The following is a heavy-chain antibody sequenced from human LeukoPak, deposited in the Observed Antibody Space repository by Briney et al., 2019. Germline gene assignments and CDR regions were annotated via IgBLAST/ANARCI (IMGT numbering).Heavy chain of an antibody. V-gene: IGHV3-11*01. CDR3: ARDRRDYYGSRYYGMDV. CDR2: ISSSGSTI. D-gene: IGHD3-10*01. Sequence: PGGSLRLSCAASGFTFSDYYMSWIRQAPGKGLEWVSYISSSGSTIYCADSVKGRFTISRDNAENSLYLQMNSLRAEDTAVYYCARDRRDYYGSRYYGMDVWGQGTTVTVSS. J-gene: IGHJ6*02. CDR1: GFTFSDYY.